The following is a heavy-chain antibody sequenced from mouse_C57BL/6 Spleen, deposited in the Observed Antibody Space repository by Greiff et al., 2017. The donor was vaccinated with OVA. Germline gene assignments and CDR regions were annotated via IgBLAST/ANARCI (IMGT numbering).Heavy chain of an antibody. CDR3: ARPHSNHGAMDY. V-gene: IGHV2-6*03. Sequence: VKLVESGPGLVAPSQSLSITCTVSGFSLTSYGVHWVRQPPGKGLEWLVVIWSDGSTTYNSALKSRLSISKDNSKSQVFLKMNSLQTDDTAMYYCARPHSNHGAMDYWGQGNSVTVSS. D-gene: IGHD2-5*01. CDR2: IWSDGST. CDR1: GFSLTSYG. J-gene: IGHJ4*01.